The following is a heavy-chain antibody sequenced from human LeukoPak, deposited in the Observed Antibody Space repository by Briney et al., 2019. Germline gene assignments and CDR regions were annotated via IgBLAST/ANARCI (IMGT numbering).Heavy chain of an antibody. CDR1: GFTFSSYA. V-gene: IGHV3-23*01. D-gene: IGHD1-1*01. Sequence: PGGSLRLSCAASGFTFSSYAMSWVHQAPGKGLEWVSAISGSGGSTYYADSVKGRFTISRDNSKNTLYLQMNSLRAEDTAVYYCAKVRTGGWNQGGPAGAFDIWGQGTMVTVSS. CDR2: ISGSGGST. CDR3: AKVRTGGWNQGGPAGAFDI. J-gene: IGHJ3*02.